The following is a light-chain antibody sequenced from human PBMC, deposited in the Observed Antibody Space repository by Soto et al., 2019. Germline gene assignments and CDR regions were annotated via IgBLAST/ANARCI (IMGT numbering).Light chain of an antibody. CDR1: QSIGSW. CDR3: QQYNTYPST. V-gene: IGKV1-5*03. Sequence: DNQMTQSPSTLSASVGDRVTITCRASQSIGSWLAWYKQTPGEAPKLLIYKASSLESGVPSRFSGSGSGTEFTLTISSLQPDDFATYCCQQYNTYPSTFGQGTKLDIK. J-gene: IGKJ2*01. CDR2: KAS.